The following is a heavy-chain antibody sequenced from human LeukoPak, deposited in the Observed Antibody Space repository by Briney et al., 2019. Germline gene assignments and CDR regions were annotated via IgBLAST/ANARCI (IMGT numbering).Heavy chain of an antibody. V-gene: IGHV3-48*04. J-gene: IGHJ4*02. Sequence: PGGSLRLSCAASGFTFSSYSMNWVRQAPGKGLEWVSYISSSSSTIYYADSVKGRFTISRDNAKNSLYLQMNSLRAEDTAVYYCASDSWYDDYWGQGTLVTVSS. CDR1: GFTFSSYS. CDR2: ISSSSSTI. D-gene: IGHD6-13*01. CDR3: ASDSWYDDY.